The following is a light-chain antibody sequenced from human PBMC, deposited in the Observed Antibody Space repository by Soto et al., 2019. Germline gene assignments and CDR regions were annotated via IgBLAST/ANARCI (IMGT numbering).Light chain of an antibody. V-gene: IGLV2-14*01. J-gene: IGLJ1*01. Sequence: QSALTQPASVSGSLGQSITISCTGTSSDVGAYNYVSWYQQQPGKAPKLMISEVSNRPSGVSNRFSGSKSGNTASLIFSGLQAEDEADYYCCSFTSITTYVFGTGTKVTVL. CDR3: CSFTSITTYV. CDR1: SSDVGAYNY. CDR2: EVS.